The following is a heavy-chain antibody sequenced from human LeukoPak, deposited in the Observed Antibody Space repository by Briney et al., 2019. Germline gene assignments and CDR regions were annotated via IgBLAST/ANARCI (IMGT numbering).Heavy chain of an antibody. V-gene: IGHV1-2*02. J-gene: IGHJ5*02. D-gene: IGHD3-3*01. CDR3: ARDFWSGLHNWFDP. CDR2: IDPNSGGT. Sequence: ASVKVSCKASGYTFTGYYMHWVRQAPGQGLEWMGWIDPNSGGTNYAQKFQGRVTMTRDTSISTAYMELSRLRSDDTAVYYCARDFWSGLHNWFDPWGQGTLVTVSS. CDR1: GYTFTGYY.